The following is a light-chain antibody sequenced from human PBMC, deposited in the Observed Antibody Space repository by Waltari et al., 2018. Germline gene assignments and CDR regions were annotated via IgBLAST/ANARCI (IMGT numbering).Light chain of an antibody. Sequence: EIVLTQSPGTLSLSPGERATLSCRASQSVSSSYLAWYQQKPGQAPRLLIYGASSRATGIPDRFSGSGSGTVFTLTISSLEPDDFATYYCQQFVGYPYTFGQGTKVETK. J-gene: IGKJ2*01. CDR3: QQFVGYPYT. CDR1: QSVSSSY. V-gene: IGKV3-20*01. CDR2: GAS.